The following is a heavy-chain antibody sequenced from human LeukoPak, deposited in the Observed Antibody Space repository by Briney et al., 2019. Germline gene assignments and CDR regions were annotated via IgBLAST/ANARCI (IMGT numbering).Heavy chain of an antibody. J-gene: IGHJ6*03. CDR1: GDSLSSNSAA. Sequence: SQTLSLTCALSGDSLSSNSAAWNWLRQSPSRGLEWLGRTYYRSKSYSDYPLSVKSLITIKPDTSKNQFSLQLNSVPPEDTAVYYCARVRAESGPYYYYMDVWGKGTTVIVSS. CDR3: ARVRAESGPYYYYMDV. D-gene: IGHD2-15*01. CDR2: TYYRSKSYS. V-gene: IGHV6-1*01.